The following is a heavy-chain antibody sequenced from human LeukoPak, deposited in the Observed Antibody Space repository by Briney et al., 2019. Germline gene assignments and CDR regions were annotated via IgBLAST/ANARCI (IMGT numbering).Heavy chain of an antibody. CDR3: AREGCSSTSCYYYYYYMDV. CDR1: GGSISSYY. J-gene: IGHJ6*03. D-gene: IGHD2-2*01. CDR2: IYTSGST. V-gene: IGHV4-4*07. Sequence: SETLSLTCTVSGGSISSYYWSWIRQPAGKGLEWIGRIYTSGSTNYNPSLKSRVTISVDTSKNQFSLKLSSVPAADTAVYYCAREGCSSTSCYYYYYYMDVWGKGTTVTVSS.